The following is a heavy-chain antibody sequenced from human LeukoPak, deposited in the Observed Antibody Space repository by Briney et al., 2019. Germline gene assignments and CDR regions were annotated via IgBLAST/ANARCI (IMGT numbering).Heavy chain of an antibody. CDR3: ARNYGSGSYLYDY. J-gene: IGHJ4*02. CDR2: IYYSGST. Sequence: SETLSLTCTVSGGSISSYYWSWIRQPPGKGLEWIGYIYYSGSTYYNPSLKSRVTISVDTSKNQFSLKLSSVTAADTAVYYCARNYGSGSYLYDYWGQGTLVTVSS. CDR1: GGSISSYY. D-gene: IGHD3-10*01. V-gene: IGHV4-59*12.